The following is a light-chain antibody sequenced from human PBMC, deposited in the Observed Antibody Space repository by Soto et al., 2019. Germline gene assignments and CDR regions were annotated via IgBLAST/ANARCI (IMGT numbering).Light chain of an antibody. CDR2: AAS. Sequence: DIQMTQSPSSLSASVGDRVTITCRASQSISSYLNFYQQKPGKAPKLLIYAASSLQSGVPSRFSGSGSGTDFTLIISSLQPEDFATYYCQQSYSTPPFTFGQGTRLEIK. V-gene: IGKV1-39*01. CDR3: QQSYSTPPFT. J-gene: IGKJ5*01. CDR1: QSISSY.